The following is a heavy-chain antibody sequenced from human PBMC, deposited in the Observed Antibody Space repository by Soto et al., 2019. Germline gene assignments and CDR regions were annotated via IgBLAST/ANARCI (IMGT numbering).Heavy chain of an antibody. CDR3: ARGRTVRNYADDSSDYFYFFDY. Sequence: SETLSLTCTVSGDPISTFYWGWMRQSPGKELEWIGYVCYTGSTNYNPSLKSRVTISVDRSKNQFSLKLTSANAADTAVYYCARGRTVRNYADDSSDYFYFFDYWGQGTQVTVSS. V-gene: IGHV4-59*01. D-gene: IGHD3-22*01. J-gene: IGHJ4*02. CDR1: GDPISTFY. CDR2: VCYTGST.